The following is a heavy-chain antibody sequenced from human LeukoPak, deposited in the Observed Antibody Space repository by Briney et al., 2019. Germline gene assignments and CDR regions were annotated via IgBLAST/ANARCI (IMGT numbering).Heavy chain of an antibody. Sequence: SETLSLTCTVSGGSISSYYWSWIRQPPGKGLEWIGYIYYSGSTNYNPSLKSRVTISVDTSKNQFSLKLSSATAADTAVYYCARVRIAVGVDYWGQGTLVIVSS. J-gene: IGHJ4*02. CDR2: IYYSGST. D-gene: IGHD6-19*01. V-gene: IGHV4-59*01. CDR1: GGSISSYY. CDR3: ARVRIAVGVDY.